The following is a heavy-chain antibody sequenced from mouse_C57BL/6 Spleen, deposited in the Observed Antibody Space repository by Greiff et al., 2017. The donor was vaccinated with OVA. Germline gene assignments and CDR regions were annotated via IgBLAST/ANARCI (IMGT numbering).Heavy chain of an antibody. CDR2: INPNNGGT. CDR3: AREEDDYDDWYFDV. J-gene: IGHJ1*03. D-gene: IGHD2-4*01. V-gene: IGHV1-26*01. CDR1: GYTFTDYY. Sequence: VQLQQSGPELVKPGASVKISCKASGYTFTDYYMNWVKQSHGKSLEWIGDINPNNGGTSYNQKFKGKATLTVDKSSSTAYMELRSLTSEDSAVYYCAREEDDYDDWYFDVWGTGTTVTVSS.